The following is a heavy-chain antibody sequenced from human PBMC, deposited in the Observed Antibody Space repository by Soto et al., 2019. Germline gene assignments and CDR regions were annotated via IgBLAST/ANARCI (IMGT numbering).Heavy chain of an antibody. CDR1: GYTFTSYG. D-gene: IGHD1-26*01. CDR2: ISAYNGNT. V-gene: IGHV1-18*01. Sequence: QVQLVQSGAEVKKPGASVKVSCKASGYTFTSYGFSWVRQAPGQGLEWMGWISAYNGNTNYAKKLQGRVTMTTDSSTSTAYMELRSLRSDDTAVYYCAREGSRPYYYYGMDVWGQGTTVTVSS. J-gene: IGHJ6*02. CDR3: AREGSRPYYYYGMDV.